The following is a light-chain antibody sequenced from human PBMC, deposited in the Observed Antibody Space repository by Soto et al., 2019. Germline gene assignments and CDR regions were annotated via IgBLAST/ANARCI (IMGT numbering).Light chain of an antibody. CDR1: QSVSSSY. J-gene: IGKJ1*01. V-gene: IGKV3-20*01. Sequence: EIVLTQSPGTLSLSPGERATLSCRASQSVSSSYLAWYQQKLGQAPRLLIYGTSSRDTGIPDRFSGSGSGTHFTLTISRLEPEDFAVYYCQQHGSSPTWTFGQGTKVEIK. CDR3: QQHGSSPTWT. CDR2: GTS.